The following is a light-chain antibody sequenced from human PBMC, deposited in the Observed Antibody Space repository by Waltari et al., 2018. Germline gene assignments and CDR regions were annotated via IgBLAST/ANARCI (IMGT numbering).Light chain of an antibody. Sequence: QLVLTQSPSASASLGASVKLTCTLSSGHSIYAIAWHQQQPEKGPRYLMTLNSDGSHIKGDGSPDRFSGSFSGAEHYLTISSPQSDDEADYYCQTWGTGIVVFGGGTKLTVL. CDR2: LNSDGSH. CDR3: QTWGTGIVV. V-gene: IGLV4-69*01. CDR1: SGHSIYA. J-gene: IGLJ2*01.